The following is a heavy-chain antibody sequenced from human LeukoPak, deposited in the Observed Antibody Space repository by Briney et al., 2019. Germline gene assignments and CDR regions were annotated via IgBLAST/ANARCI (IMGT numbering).Heavy chain of an antibody. D-gene: IGHD3-22*01. CDR3: ARDYYDSSGYYSYYYGMDV. J-gene: IGHJ6*02. CDR1: GFTFSSYA. Sequence: GGSLRLSCAASGFTFSSYAMSWVRQAPGKGLEWVSGISGGGGSTYYADSVKGRFTISRDNSKNSLYLQMNSLRAEDTAVYYCARDYYDSSGYYSYYYGMDVWGQGTTVTVSS. CDR2: ISGGGGST. V-gene: IGHV3-23*01.